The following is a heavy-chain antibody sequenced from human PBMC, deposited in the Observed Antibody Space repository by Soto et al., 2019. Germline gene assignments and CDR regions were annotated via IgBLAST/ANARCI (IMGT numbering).Heavy chain of an antibody. J-gene: IGHJ6*03. Sequence: SETLSLTCAVYGGSFSGYYWSWIRQPPGKGLEWIGEINHSGSTNYNPSLKSRVTISVDTSKNQFSLKLSSVTAADTAVYYCARVFRYYYYYYMDVWGKGTTVTVSS. CDR1: GGSFSGYY. CDR3: ARVFRYYYYYYMDV. V-gene: IGHV4-34*01. CDR2: INHSGST.